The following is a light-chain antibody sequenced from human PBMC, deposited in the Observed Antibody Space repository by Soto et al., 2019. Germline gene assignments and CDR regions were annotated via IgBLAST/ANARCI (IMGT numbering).Light chain of an antibody. CDR2: DTS. CDR1: QGIGDT. J-gene: IGKJ5*01. CDR3: QQLFDSPIT. Sequence: EIVMTHSPATLSVSPWEVATLSCRASQGIGDTLAWYQQKPGQTPRLLIYDTSIRATGVPARFSGSRSGAEFTLTISSLQSEDFATYYCQQLFDSPITFGQGTRLEIK. V-gene: IGKV3-15*01.